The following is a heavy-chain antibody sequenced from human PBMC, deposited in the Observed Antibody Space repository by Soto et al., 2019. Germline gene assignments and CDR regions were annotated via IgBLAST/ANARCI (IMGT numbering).Heavy chain of an antibody. V-gene: IGHV3-48*01. J-gene: IGHJ4*02. CDR2: TRFSGGNK. CDR3: AKPEHYYDSSGYTRSYFAY. Sequence: GGSLRLSCAASGFTFSTSSMSWVRQAPGKGLEWVSYTRFSGGNKYYADSVRGRFAISRDNAKNTLYLQMNSLRAEDTAVYYCAKPEHYYDSSGYTRSYFAYWGQGTLVTVSS. CDR1: GFTFSTSS. D-gene: IGHD3-22*01.